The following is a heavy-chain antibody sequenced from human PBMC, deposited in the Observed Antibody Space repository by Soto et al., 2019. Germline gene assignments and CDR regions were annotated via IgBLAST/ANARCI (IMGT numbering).Heavy chain of an antibody. D-gene: IGHD1-26*01. V-gene: IGHV4-39*01. CDR3: ARHASNSGSYSEYFQH. CDR1: GGSISSGTYF. Sequence: ETLSLTCTVSGGSISSGTYFWGWIRQPPGKGLEWIGSIDYSGTTYYNTSLRARATISVDTSKNQFSLSLSSVTAADTAVYYCARHASNSGSYSEYFQHWGQGTLVTVSS. J-gene: IGHJ1*01. CDR2: IDYSGTT.